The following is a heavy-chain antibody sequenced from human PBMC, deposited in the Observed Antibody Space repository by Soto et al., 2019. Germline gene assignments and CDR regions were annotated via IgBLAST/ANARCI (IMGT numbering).Heavy chain of an antibody. Sequence: SETLSLTCTVSGGSISSSSCYWGWIRQPPGKGLEWIGSIYYSGSTYYNPSLKSRVTISVDTSKNQFSLKLSSVTAADTAVYYCARRRFYNSGWPHYYYYGMDVWGQGTTVTVSS. CDR1: GGSISSSSCY. J-gene: IGHJ6*02. CDR2: IYYSGST. CDR3: ARRRFYNSGWPHYYYYGMDV. D-gene: IGHD6-19*01. V-gene: IGHV4-39*01.